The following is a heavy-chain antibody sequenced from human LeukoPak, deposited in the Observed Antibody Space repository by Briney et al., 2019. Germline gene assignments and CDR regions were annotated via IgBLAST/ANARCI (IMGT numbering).Heavy chain of an antibody. CDR3: ARERRYCSGGSCYDFDP. V-gene: IGHV1-2*02. Sequence: GASVKVSCKASGYTFTGYYMHWVRQAPGQGLEWMGWINPNSGGTNYAQKFQGRVTMTRDTSISTAYMELSRLRSDDTAVYYCARERRYCSGGSCYDFDPWGQGTLVTASS. J-gene: IGHJ5*02. CDR1: GYTFTGYY. CDR2: INPNSGGT. D-gene: IGHD2-15*01.